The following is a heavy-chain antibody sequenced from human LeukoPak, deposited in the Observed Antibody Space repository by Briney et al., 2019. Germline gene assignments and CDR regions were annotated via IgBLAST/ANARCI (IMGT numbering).Heavy chain of an antibody. D-gene: IGHD2-2*01. CDR3: ARDPTVIVVVPDYFDY. CDR1: GFTFSSYG. J-gene: IGHJ4*02. Sequence: GGSLRLSCAASGFTFSSYGMHWVRQAPGKGLEWVAVIWYDGSNKYYADSVKGRFTISRDNSKNTLYLQMNSLRAEDTAVYYCARDPTVIVVVPDYFDYWGQGTLVTVSS. CDR2: IWYDGSNK. V-gene: IGHV3-33*01.